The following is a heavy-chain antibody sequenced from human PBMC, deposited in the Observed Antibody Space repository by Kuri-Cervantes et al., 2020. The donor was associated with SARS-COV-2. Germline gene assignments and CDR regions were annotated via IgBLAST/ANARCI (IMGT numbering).Heavy chain of an antibody. CDR2: ISGSGGST. CDR3: AKDHGSGWLGDNNWSDP. J-gene: IGHJ5*02. Sequence: GESLKISCAASGFAFSSYAMSWVRQAPGKGLEWVSAISGSGGSTYYADPVKGRFTISRDNSKNTLYLQMNSLRAEDTAVYYCAKDHGSGWLGDNNWSDPWGQGTLVTVSS. D-gene: IGHD6-19*01. V-gene: IGHV3-23*01. CDR1: GFAFSSYA.